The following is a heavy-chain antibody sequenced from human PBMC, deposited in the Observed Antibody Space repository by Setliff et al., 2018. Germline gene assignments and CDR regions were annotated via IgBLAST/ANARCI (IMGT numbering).Heavy chain of an antibody. CDR3: ARGYYDSYARYYVVGDY. CDR1: GYTFTNYD. CDR2: IIPIFGTA. V-gene: IGHV1-69*05. D-gene: IGHD3-22*01. J-gene: IGHJ4*02. Sequence: SVKVSCKASGYTFTNYDVNWVRQAPGQGLEWMGGIIPIFGTANYAQKFQGRVTMTRDTSTSTVYMELSSLRTEDTAVYYCARGYYDSYARYYVVGDYWGQGTPVTVSS.